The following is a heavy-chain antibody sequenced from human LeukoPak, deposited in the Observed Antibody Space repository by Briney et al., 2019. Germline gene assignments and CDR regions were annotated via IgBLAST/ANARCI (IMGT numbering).Heavy chain of an antibody. V-gene: IGHV4-34*01. CDR1: GGSFSGYN. Sequence: SETLSLTCAVYGGSFSGYNWNWIRQAPGKGVEWIGSIYYSGTTHYSPSLESRVTISVGTSKNQFSLKVASVTAADTAIYYCAKGAGGFSYYNWFDPWGQGTLVTVSS. CDR3: AKGAGGFSYYNWFDP. CDR2: IYYSGTT. D-gene: IGHD5-18*01. J-gene: IGHJ5*02.